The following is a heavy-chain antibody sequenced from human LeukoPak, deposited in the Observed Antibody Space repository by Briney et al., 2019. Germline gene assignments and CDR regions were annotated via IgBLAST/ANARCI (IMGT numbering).Heavy chain of an antibody. Sequence: GGSLRLSCAASGFTFSSYNMNWVRQAPGKGLEWVSYISSSSTYIYYADSLKGRFTISRDNAKNSLYLQMNSLRAEDTAVYYCARGVNREGCGGDCYIYYYYGMDVWGQGTTVTVSS. CDR1: GFTFSSYN. J-gene: IGHJ6*02. CDR3: ARGVNREGCGGDCYIYYYYGMDV. V-gene: IGHV3-21*04. D-gene: IGHD2-21*02. CDR2: ISSSSTYI.